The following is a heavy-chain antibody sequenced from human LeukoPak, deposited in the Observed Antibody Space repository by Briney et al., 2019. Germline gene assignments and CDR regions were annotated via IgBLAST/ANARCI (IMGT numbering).Heavy chain of an antibody. J-gene: IGHJ3*01. CDR2: FSGRGDTT. Sequence: GGSLRLSCTASGFALKNYGMGWVRQAPGKGLEWVSTFSGRGDTTHYADSVKGRFTISRDNSMNTLYLQVNSLRGEDTALYYCARDGFNYSSRDNDGFDVWGQGTTVTVSS. V-gene: IGHV3-23*01. CDR3: ARDGFNYSSRDNDGFDV. CDR1: GFALKNYG. D-gene: IGHD4-11*01.